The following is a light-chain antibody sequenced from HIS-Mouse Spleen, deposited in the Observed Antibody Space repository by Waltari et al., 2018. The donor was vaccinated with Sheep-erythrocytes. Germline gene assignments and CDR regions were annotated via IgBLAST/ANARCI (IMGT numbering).Light chain of an antibody. Sequence: HSALTQPRPVSGSPGQSVTISATGTSSDVGGYNYVSWYQQHPGKAPKLMIYDVSKRPSGVPDRFSGSKSGNTASLTISGLQAEDEADYYCCSYAGSYTYVFGTGTKVTVL. CDR3: CSYAGSYTYV. CDR2: DVS. J-gene: IGLJ1*01. V-gene: IGLV2-11*01. CDR1: SSDVGGYNY.